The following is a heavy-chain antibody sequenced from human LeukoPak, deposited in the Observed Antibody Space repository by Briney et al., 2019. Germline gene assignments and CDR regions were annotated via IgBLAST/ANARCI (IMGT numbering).Heavy chain of an antibody. Sequence: GGSLRLSCEASGFAFSSYWMSWVRQAPGKGLECVANIRGESEKRYVDSVKGRFTISRDNAKNPLYLQMNSLRVEDTAIYYCARDYLDSSGAHYDYWGQGTLVTVSS. CDR1: GFAFSSYW. CDR2: IRGESEK. J-gene: IGHJ4*02. D-gene: IGHD3-22*01. V-gene: IGHV3-7*01. CDR3: ARDYLDSSGAHYDY.